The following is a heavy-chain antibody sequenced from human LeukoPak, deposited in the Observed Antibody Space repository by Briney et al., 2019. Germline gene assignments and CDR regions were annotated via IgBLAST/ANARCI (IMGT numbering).Heavy chain of an antibody. Sequence: GGSLRLSCAASGFTFSSYWMSWVRQAPGKGLEWVANIKQGGSERYYVDSVKGRFTISRDNAKNSLYLHMNRLRAEDTAVYYCARGRGYSYGYFSVLVCYLDYWGQGTLVTVSS. CDR1: GFTFSSYW. D-gene: IGHD5-18*01. CDR3: ARGRGYSYGYFSVLVCYLDY. V-gene: IGHV3-7*01. CDR2: IKQGGSER. J-gene: IGHJ4*02.